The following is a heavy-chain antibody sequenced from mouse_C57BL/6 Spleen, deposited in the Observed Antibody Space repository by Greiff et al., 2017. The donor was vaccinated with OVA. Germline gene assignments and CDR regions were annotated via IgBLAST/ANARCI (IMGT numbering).Heavy chain of an antibody. CDR2: IDPSDSYT. Sequence: QVQLQQPGAELVMPGASVKLSCKASGYTFTSYWMHWVKQRPGQGLEWIGEIDPSDSYTNYNQKFKGKSTLTVDKSSSPAYMQLSSLTSEDSAFYYCARLNAYYYGSGFDYWGQGTTLTVSS. V-gene: IGHV1-69*01. CDR3: ARLNAYYYGSGFDY. J-gene: IGHJ2*01. CDR1: GYTFTSYW. D-gene: IGHD1-1*01.